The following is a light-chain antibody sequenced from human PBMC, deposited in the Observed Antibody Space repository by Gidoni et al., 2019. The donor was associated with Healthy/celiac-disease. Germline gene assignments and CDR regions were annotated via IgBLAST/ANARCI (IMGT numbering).Light chain of an antibody. CDR2: AAS. Sequence: DIQMTQSPSSLSASVRDRVTITCRASKGIINYLAWYQQKPEKVPKLLIYAASALQTGVPSRFSGSGSRTDVTLTISSLQTEDVANYDGQKYNSALFGQGTKLEIK. CDR1: KGIINY. J-gene: IGKJ5*01. V-gene: IGKV1-27*01. CDR3: QKYNSAL.